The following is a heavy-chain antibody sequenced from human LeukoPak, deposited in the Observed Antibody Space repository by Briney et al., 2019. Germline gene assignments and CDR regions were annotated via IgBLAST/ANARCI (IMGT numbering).Heavy chain of an antibody. CDR2: ISGSGGST. J-gene: IGHJ3*02. Sequence: PGGSLRLSCAASGFTFSSYAMSWVRQAPGKGLEWVSAISGSGGSTYYADSVKGRFTISRDNSKNTLYLQMNSLRAKDTAVYYCAKVRLYSSSWYPDAFDIWGQGTMVTVSS. CDR3: AKVRLYSSSWYPDAFDI. D-gene: IGHD6-13*01. V-gene: IGHV3-23*01. CDR1: GFTFSSYA.